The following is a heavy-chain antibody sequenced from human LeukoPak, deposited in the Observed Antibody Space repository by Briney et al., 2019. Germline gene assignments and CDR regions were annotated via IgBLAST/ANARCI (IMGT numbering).Heavy chain of an antibody. CDR1: GYSISSGYY. D-gene: IGHD2-21*02. J-gene: IGHJ5*02. CDR3: ARDPMTAPP. V-gene: IGHV4-38-2*02. CDR2: IYHSGST. Sequence: SETLSLTCTVSGYSISSGYYWGWTRQPPGKGLEWIGSIYHSGSTNYNPSLKSRVTISVDTSKNQFSLKLSSVTAADTAVYYCARDPMTAPPWGQGTLVTVSS.